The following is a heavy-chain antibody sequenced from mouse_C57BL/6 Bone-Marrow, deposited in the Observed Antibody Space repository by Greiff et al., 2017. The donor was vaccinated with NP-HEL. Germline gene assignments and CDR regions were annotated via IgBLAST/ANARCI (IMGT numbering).Heavy chain of an antibody. Sequence: VKLVDSGPGLVAPSQSLSITCTVSGFSLTSYAISWVRQPPGKGLEWLGVIWTGGGTNYNSALKSRLSISKDNSKSQVFLKMNSLQTDDTARYYCARKHYGSRNWYFDVWGTGTTVTVSS. CDR1: GFSLTSYA. D-gene: IGHD1-1*01. CDR3: ARKHYGSRNWYFDV. J-gene: IGHJ1*03. V-gene: IGHV2-9-1*01. CDR2: IWTGGGT.